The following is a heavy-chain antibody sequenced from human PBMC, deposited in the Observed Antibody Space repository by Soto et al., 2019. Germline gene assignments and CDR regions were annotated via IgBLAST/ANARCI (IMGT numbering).Heavy chain of an antibody. CDR3: VTGPWNHFDS. CDR1: GFTFSNNG. Sequence: QVQLVESGGGVVQPGWSLRLSCAASGFTFSNNGMHWVRQAPGKGLEWVAFISNDESNTYYVDSVKGRFSISRDNSQNTLYLKMNSLRGEDTAVYYCVTGPWNHFDSWGQGPLVTVSS. V-gene: IGHV3-30*03. CDR2: ISNDESNT. J-gene: IGHJ4*02. D-gene: IGHD1-1*01.